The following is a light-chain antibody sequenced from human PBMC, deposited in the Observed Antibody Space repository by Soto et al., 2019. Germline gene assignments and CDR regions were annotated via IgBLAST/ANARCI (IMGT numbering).Light chain of an antibody. CDR3: QQYNSY. CDR1: QNINNW. V-gene: IGKV1-5*01. J-gene: IGKJ1*01. Sequence: IQTTLFPSILSATIEDRVIITCRASQNINNWLAWYQQKPGKAPKVLIYDASNLESGVPSRFSGSGSGTEFTLTISSLQPDDVATYYCQQYNSYFGQGTKVDIK. CDR2: DAS.